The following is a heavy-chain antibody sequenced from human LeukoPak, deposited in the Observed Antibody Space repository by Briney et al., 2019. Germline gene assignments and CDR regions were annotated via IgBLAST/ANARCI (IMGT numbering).Heavy chain of an antibody. Sequence: GGSLRLSCAASGFTFSSNAMTWVRQAPGKGLEWVSAIHGSDDNTHYADSVKGRFTISRDKSKNTLYLQMNSLRADDTAIYYCATYRQVLLPFESWGQGTLVTVSS. CDR3: ATYRQVLLPFES. V-gene: IGHV3-23*01. D-gene: IGHD2-8*02. CDR2: IHGSDDNT. J-gene: IGHJ4*02. CDR1: GFTFSSNA.